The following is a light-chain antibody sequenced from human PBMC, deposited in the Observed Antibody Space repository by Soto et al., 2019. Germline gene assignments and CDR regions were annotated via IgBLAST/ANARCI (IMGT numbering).Light chain of an antibody. CDR2: EVS. CDR1: RSDVGVYNL. Sequence: QPVLTQTASLAGSPGQPISISCTGTRSDVGVYNLVSWCQQSPGKVPKLIIYEVSNRPSGVSDRFSGSTTDDTASLTISGIQAEDEADYFRGLYTGSSTFVFGEGTKGTVL. CDR3: GLYTGSSTFV. J-gene: IGLJ1*01. V-gene: IGLV2-23*02.